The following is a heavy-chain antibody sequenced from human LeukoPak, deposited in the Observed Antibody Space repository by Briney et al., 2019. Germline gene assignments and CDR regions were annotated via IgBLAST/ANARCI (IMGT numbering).Heavy chain of an antibody. CDR2: IYHSGST. V-gene: IGHV4-39*07. CDR1: GGSISSGNYY. D-gene: IGHD3-10*01. J-gene: IGHJ3*02. CDR3: ASSADEAFDI. Sequence: SQTLSLTCTVSGGSISSGNYYWSWIRQPPGKGLEWIGEIYHSGSTNYNPSLKSRVTISVDKSKNQFSLKLSSVTAADTAVYYCASSADEAFDIWGQGTMVTVSS.